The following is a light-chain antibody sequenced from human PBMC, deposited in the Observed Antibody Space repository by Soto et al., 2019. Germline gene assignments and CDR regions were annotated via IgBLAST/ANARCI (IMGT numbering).Light chain of an antibody. Sequence: QSVLTQPPSASGSPGQSVTISCTGTSRDVGGYNYVSWYQQHPGKAPKLMIYEVSNRPSGVSNRFSGSKSGNTASLTISGLQAEDEADYYCNSFTSSSTFVFGTGTKLTVL. CDR2: EVS. CDR1: SRDVGGYNY. J-gene: IGLJ1*01. CDR3: NSFTSSSTFV. V-gene: IGLV2-14*01.